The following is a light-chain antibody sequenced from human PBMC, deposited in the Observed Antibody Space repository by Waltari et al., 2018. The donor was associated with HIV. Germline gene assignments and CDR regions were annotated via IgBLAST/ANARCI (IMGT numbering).Light chain of an antibody. CDR3: SSYAGYNTVV. V-gene: IGLV2-8*01. J-gene: IGLJ2*01. Sequence: QSALTQPPSAPGPPGQSVTISCTGTSSDVGSYNYVSWYRQYTGNTPKLMIYEVTKRPSGVPDRFSGSKSGNTASLTVSGLQAEDEADYYCSSYAGYNTVVFGGGTKLTVL. CDR2: EVT. CDR1: SSDVGSYNY.